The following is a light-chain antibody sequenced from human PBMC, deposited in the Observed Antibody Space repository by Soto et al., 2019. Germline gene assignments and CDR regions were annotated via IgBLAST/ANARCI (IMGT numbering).Light chain of an antibody. V-gene: IGLV2-14*01. J-gene: IGLJ2*01. CDR1: SSDVGGYNY. CDR2: DVS. Sequence: QSALTQPASVSGSPGQSITISCTGTSSDVGGYNYVSWYQQHPGKAPKLMIYDVSNRPSGVSNRFSGSKSGNTASLTISGLQAEDEADYYYCCYTSSSSLEVFGGGTKLTVL. CDR3: CCYTSSSSLEV.